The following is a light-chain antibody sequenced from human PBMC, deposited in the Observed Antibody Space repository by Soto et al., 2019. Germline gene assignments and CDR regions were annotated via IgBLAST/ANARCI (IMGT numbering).Light chain of an antibody. V-gene: IGLV2-23*02. CDR3: CSYAGSITWV. CDR1: TSDVGSYNF. Sequence: QSALTQPASVSGSPGQAITISCTGTTSDVGSYNFISWYQQYPGKAPKLIIYEVNKWPLGVSNRFSGSKSGNTASLTISGLQAEDEADYYCCSYAGSITWVFGGGTKLTVL. J-gene: IGLJ3*02. CDR2: EVN.